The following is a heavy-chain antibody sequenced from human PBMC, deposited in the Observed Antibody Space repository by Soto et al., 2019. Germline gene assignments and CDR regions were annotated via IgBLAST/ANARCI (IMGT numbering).Heavy chain of an antibody. J-gene: IGHJ4*02. CDR2: ISGSGGST. D-gene: IGHD2-8*01. CDR3: AKAAGPGLYHFDY. CDR1: GFTFSSDA. V-gene: IGHV3-23*01. Sequence: PGGSLRLSCAASGFTFSSDAMSWVRQAPGKGLEWVSAISGSGGSTYYADSVKGRFTISRDNSKNTLYLQMNSLRAEDTAVYYCAKAAGPGLYHFDYWGQATLVTVSS.